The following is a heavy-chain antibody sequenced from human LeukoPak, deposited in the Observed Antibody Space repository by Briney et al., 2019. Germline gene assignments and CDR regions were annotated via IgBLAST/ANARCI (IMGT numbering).Heavy chain of an antibody. CDR1: GYSISSGYY. Sequence: PSETLSLTCTVSGYSISSGYYWGWIRQPPGKGLEWIGSINHSGSSYYNPSLKSRVTISVDTSKNQFSLKLSSVTAADTAVYYCARAANMYYYDSSGYPGTAEYFQHWGQGTLVTVSS. V-gene: IGHV4-38-2*02. CDR3: ARAANMYYYDSSGYPGTAEYFQH. D-gene: IGHD3-22*01. CDR2: INHSGSS. J-gene: IGHJ1*01.